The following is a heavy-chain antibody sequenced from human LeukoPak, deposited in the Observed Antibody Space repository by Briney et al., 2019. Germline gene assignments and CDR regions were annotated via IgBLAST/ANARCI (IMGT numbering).Heavy chain of an antibody. CDR3: ARERGYSYGYLDY. D-gene: IGHD5-18*01. Sequence: GSLRLSCAASGFTFSSEAMSWVRQAPGKGLEWVSAISGSGGSTYYADSVKGRFTISRDNSKNTLYLQMNSLRAEDTAVYYCARERGYSYGYLDYWGQGTLVTVSS. CDR1: GFTFSSEA. CDR2: ISGSGGST. V-gene: IGHV3-23*01. J-gene: IGHJ4*02.